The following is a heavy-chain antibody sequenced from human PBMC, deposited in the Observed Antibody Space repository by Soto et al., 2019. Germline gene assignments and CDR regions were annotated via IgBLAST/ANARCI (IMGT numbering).Heavy chain of an antibody. CDR1: GGSFTYT. J-gene: IGHJ6*02. V-gene: IGHV1-69*13. Sequence: SVKVSCKASGGSFTYTLSWVRQAPGQGLEWTGGIIPIFGTTNYAQKFQGRVTITADESTKTAYMELSTLRSEDTAVYYCARLHSHGTYGMDVWGQGTTVTVSS. CDR2: IIPIFGTT. D-gene: IGHD5-18*01. CDR3: ARLHSHGTYGMDV.